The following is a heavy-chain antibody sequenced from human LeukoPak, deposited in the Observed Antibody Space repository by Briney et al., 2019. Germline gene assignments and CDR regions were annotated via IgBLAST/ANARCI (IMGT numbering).Heavy chain of an antibody. CDR2: ISGSGGST. CDR1: GFTFDDYA. Sequence: GRSLRLSCAASGFTFDDYAMHWVRQAPGKGLEWVSAISGSGGSTYYADSVKGRFTISRDNSKNTLYLQMNSLRAEDTAVYYCARDPGIVGATGWPYFDYWGQGTLVTVSS. J-gene: IGHJ4*02. D-gene: IGHD1-26*01. V-gene: IGHV3-23*01. CDR3: ARDPGIVGATGWPYFDY.